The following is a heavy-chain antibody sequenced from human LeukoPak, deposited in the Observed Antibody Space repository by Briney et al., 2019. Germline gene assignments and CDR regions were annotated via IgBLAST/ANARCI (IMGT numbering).Heavy chain of an antibody. V-gene: IGHV3-30*18. Sequence: GGSLRLSCAASGFTFSIYGMHWVRQAPGKGLEWVALLAGDGVNIFYADSVKGRFTISRDNSKNTLYLQMNSLRPEDTAVYYCAKAAMYSNRWTPFDDWGQGTLVTVSS. D-gene: IGHD2/OR15-2a*01. CDR1: GFTFSIYG. CDR3: AKAAMYSNRWTPFDD. J-gene: IGHJ4*02. CDR2: LAGDGVNI.